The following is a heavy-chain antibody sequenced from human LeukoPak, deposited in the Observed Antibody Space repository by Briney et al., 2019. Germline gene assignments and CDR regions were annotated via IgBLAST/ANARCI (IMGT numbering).Heavy chain of an antibody. D-gene: IGHD3-3*01. J-gene: IGHJ5*02. CDR3: AKDGNTITYYDFWSGQGFDP. V-gene: IGHV3-30*02. CDR2: IRYAGSYK. CDR1: GFTFSSYG. Sequence: PGGSLRLSCAASGFTFSSYGMHWVRQAPGKGLEWVAFIRYAGSYKYYADSVKGRFTISRDNSKNTLYLQMNSLRAEDTAVNYCAKDGNTITYYDFWSGQGFDPWGQGTLVTVSS.